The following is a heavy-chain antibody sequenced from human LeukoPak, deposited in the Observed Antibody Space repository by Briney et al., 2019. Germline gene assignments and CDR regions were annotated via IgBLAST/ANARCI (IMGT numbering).Heavy chain of an antibody. V-gene: IGHV3-30*18. CDR1: GFTFSSYS. CDR3: AKDGGSGSYSYYYYGMDV. Sequence: GGSLRLSCAASGFTFSSYSMNWVRQAPGKGLEWVAVISYDGSNKYYADSVKGRFTISRDNSKNTLYLQMNSLRAEDTAVYYCAKDGGSGSYSYYYYGMDVWGKGTTVTVSS. D-gene: IGHD3-10*01. CDR2: ISYDGSNK. J-gene: IGHJ6*04.